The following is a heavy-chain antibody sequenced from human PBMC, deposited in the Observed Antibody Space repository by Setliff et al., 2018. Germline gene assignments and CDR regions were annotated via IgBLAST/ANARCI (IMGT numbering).Heavy chain of an antibody. CDR3: AKDRKNYYDTSGYPDAFDI. CDR2: ISSISNYI. CDR1: GLPFSNSN. Sequence: GGSLRLSCVASGLPFSNSNMNWVRQAPGEGLEWVSSISSISNYIYYADSVKGRFTISRDNAKNSLFLQMNNLRAEDTALYYCAKDRKNYYDTSGYPDAFDIWGQGTTVTVSS. D-gene: IGHD3-22*01. V-gene: IGHV3-21*01. J-gene: IGHJ3*02.